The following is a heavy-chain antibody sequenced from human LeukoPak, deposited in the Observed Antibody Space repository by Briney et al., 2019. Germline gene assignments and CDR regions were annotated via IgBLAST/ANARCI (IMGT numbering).Heavy chain of an antibody. CDR1: GFTFSMYW. V-gene: IGHV3-74*01. J-gene: IGHJ1*01. D-gene: IGHD3-22*01. CDR3: ARAPSEVGGYYPEYFRH. Sequence: GGSLRLSCEASGFTFSMYWMHWVRQAPGKGLVWVSRIKGDGKTNYADSVKGRFTISRDNAKNTVSLQMDSLRAEDTGVYYCARAPSEVGGYYPEYFRHWGQGTLVTVSS. CDR2: IKGDGKT.